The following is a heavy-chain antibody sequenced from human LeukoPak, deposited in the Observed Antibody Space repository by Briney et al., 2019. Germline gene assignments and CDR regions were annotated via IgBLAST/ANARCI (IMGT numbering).Heavy chain of an antibody. D-gene: IGHD3-10*01. CDR1: GGSINNYY. Sequence: SETLSLTCTVSGGSINNYYWSWIRQPPGKGLEWIGFIHYTGSTNYNPSLKSRVTISVDTSKNQFSLKLSSVTAADTAVYYCAREDVAGGSGSNYYYYGADVWGQGTTVTVSS. CDR2: IHYTGST. CDR3: AREDVAGGSGSNYYYYGADV. V-gene: IGHV4-59*01. J-gene: IGHJ6*02.